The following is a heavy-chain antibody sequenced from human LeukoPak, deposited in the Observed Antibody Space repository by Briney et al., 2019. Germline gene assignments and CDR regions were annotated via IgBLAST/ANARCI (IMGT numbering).Heavy chain of an antibody. J-gene: IGHJ5*02. Sequence: ASVKVSCKASGYTFTSYGISWVRQAPGQGLEWMGWISAYNGNTNYARKFQGRITMTTDTSTSTVYMELSSLRSEDTAVYYCARARSPSSGYLLRDHNWFDPWGQGTLVTVSS. V-gene: IGHV1-18*01. D-gene: IGHD3-22*01. CDR1: GYTFTSYG. CDR2: ISAYNGNT. CDR3: ARARSPSSGYLLRDHNWFDP.